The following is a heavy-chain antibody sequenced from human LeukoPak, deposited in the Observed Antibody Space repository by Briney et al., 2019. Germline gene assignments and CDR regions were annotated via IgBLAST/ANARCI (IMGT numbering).Heavy chain of an antibody. CDR3: AIGGQGPIDY. CDR1: GFTFSSYG. D-gene: IGHD4-23*01. Sequence: AGGSLRLSCAASGFTFSSYGMNWVRQAPGKGLEWVSYISSSGSTIYYADSVKGRFTISRDNAKNSLYLQMNSLRAEDTAVYYCAIGGQGPIDYWGQGTLVTVSS. V-gene: IGHV3-48*03. J-gene: IGHJ4*02. CDR2: ISSSGSTI.